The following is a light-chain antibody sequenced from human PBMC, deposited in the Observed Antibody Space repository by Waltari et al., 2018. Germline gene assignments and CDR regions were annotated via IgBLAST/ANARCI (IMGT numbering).Light chain of an antibody. CDR2: GAS. V-gene: IGKV3-15*01. Sequence: EIVMTQSPATLSVSPGERATLSCRASQSVSSNLAWYQQKPGQAPRLLIYGASTRANGIPARFSGGGSGTEFTLTISSLQSEDFTVYYCQQYNNWPLTFGGGTKEEIK. CDR3: QQYNNWPLT. CDR1: QSVSSN. J-gene: IGKJ4*01.